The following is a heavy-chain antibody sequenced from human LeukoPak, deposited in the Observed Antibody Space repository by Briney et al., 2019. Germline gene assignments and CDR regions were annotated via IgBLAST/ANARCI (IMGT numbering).Heavy chain of an antibody. Sequence: PGGSLRLSCAASGFTFSSYWMHWVRQAPGRGLEWVSYMSDTGNSIYYADSVKGRFTISRDNAKNSLYLQMNSLRAEDTAVYYCAKDRCSNGIGCYYYYMDVWGKGTTVTISS. J-gene: IGHJ6*03. CDR1: GFTFSSYW. V-gene: IGHV3-48*04. D-gene: IGHD2-8*01. CDR2: MSDTGNSI. CDR3: AKDRCSNGIGCYYYYMDV.